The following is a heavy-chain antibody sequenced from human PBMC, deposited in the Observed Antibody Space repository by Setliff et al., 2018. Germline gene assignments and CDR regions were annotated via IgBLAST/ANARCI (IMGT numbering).Heavy chain of an antibody. Sequence: PSETLSLTCTVSGGSISSYDWSWIRQSPGKGLEWIGNIYYSGTTNYNPSLKSRVTISADTSKNQFSLRLTSVTAADTAVYYCARRRNGNHRYWFFDLWGRGTLVTVSS. J-gene: IGHJ2*01. D-gene: IGHD1-26*01. CDR1: GGSISSYD. CDR3: ARRRNGNHRYWFFDL. CDR2: IYYSGTT. V-gene: IGHV4-59*12.